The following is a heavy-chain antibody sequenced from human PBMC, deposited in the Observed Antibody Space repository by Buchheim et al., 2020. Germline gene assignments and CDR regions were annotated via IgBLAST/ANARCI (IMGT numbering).Heavy chain of an antibody. Sequence: QVQLVESGGGVVQPGRSLRLSCAASGFTFSSYGMHWVRQAPGKGLEWVAVIWYDGSNKYYTDSVKGRFTISRDNSKNTLYLQMNSLRAEDTAVYYCARDRGSSWYYGMDVWGQGTT. CDR1: GFTFSSYG. J-gene: IGHJ6*02. CDR2: IWYDGSNK. CDR3: ARDRGSSWYYGMDV. D-gene: IGHD6-13*01. V-gene: IGHV3-33*01.